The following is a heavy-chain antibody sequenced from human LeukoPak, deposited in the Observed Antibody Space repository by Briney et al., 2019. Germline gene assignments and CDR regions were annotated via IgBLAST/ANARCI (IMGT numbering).Heavy chain of an antibody. CDR1: GFTFSSYA. CDR2: ISGSGGGT. CDR3: AKSFVCSGGTCSYFDYSYFDY. J-gene: IGHJ4*02. V-gene: IGHV3-23*01. D-gene: IGHD2-15*01. Sequence: GSLRLSCAASGFTFSSYAMTWVRQAPGKGLEWLSLISGSGGGTYYADSVKGRFTISRDNSKNTPYLQMNSLRAEDTAVYYCAKSFVCSGGTCSYFDYSYFDYWGQGTLVTVSS.